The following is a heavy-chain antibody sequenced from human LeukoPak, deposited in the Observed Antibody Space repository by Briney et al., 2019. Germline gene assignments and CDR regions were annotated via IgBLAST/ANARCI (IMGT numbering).Heavy chain of an antibody. Sequence: PSETLSLTCTVSGYSISSGYYWGWIRQPPGKGLEWIGSIYHSGSTYYNPSLKSRVTISVDTSKNQFSLKLSSVTAADTAVYYCAREIYYYDSSGYYYYLDYWGQGTLVTVSS. D-gene: IGHD3-22*01. CDR2: IYHSGST. CDR1: GYSISSGYY. V-gene: IGHV4-38-2*02. CDR3: AREIYYYDSSGYYYYLDY. J-gene: IGHJ4*02.